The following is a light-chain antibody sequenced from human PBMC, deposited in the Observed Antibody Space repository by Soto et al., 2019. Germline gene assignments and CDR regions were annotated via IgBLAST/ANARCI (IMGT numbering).Light chain of an antibody. CDR2: DNT. Sequence: QSVLTQPPSVSGAPGQRVTISCTGSSSNIGAGYDVHWYQQLPGTAPILLIFDNTNRPSGVPDRFSGSKSGTSASLAITGLQAEDEADYYCQSYDSSLSVLFGGGTKVTVL. CDR1: SSNIGAGYD. V-gene: IGLV1-40*01. J-gene: IGLJ2*01. CDR3: QSYDSSLSVL.